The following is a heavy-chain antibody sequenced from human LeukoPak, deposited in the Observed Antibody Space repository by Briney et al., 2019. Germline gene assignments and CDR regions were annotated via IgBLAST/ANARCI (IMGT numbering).Heavy chain of an antibody. V-gene: IGHV4-39*07. D-gene: IGHD5-12*01. J-gene: IGHJ3*02. CDR3: ARGGSGYAADAFDI. Sequence: SETLSLTCTVSGGSISSSSYYWGWIRQPPGKGLEWIGSIYYSGSTYYNPSLKSRVTISVDTSKNQFSLKLSSVTAEDTAVFYCARGGSGYAADAFDIWGQGTMVTVSS. CDR1: GGSISSSSYY. CDR2: IYYSGST.